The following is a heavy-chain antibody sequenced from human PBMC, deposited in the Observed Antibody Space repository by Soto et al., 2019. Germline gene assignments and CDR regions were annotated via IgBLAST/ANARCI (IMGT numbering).Heavy chain of an antibody. CDR1: GYTFTSYG. V-gene: IGHV1-18*01. CDR3: ARANRGGTDDGDWFDP. CDR2: ISAYNGKT. Sequence: QVQLVQSGAEVKKPGDSVKVSCKASGYTFTSYGISWVRQAPGQGREGMGCISAYNGKTKYAQKLQGRVTMTTDKSMSTAYRELRSRRSDDTSVYYCARANRGGTDDGDWFDPLGQGTLVTVSS. J-gene: IGHJ5*02. D-gene: IGHD2-15*01.